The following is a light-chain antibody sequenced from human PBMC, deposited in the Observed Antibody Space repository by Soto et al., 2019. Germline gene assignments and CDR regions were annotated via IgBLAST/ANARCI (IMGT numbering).Light chain of an antibody. CDR3: AAWDDSLIGYV. J-gene: IGLJ1*01. CDR1: SSNNGSNT. CDR2: SNN. V-gene: IGLV1-44*01. Sequence: VQAQAPLASGSPGQRVNTSCSGRSSNNGSNTVNWYQQLPGTAPQLLIYSNNQRPAGVPDRFSGSKSGTAASLAIGGLQSEDEADYYCAAWDDSLIGYVFGTGTKVTVL.